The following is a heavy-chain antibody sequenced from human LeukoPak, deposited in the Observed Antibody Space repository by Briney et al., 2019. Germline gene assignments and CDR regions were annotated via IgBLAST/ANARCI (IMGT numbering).Heavy chain of an antibody. J-gene: IGHJ1*01. CDR2: IKQDGSER. V-gene: IGHV3-7*03. CDR3: ARRGDSRGYYFD. CDR1: GFTFSSHW. D-gene: IGHD3-22*01. Sequence: PGGSLRLSCAASGFTFSSHWMTWVCQAPGKGLEWVANIKQDGSERYYVDSLKGRFTISRDNAKNSLYLEMNSLRVEDTAVYYCARRGDSRGYYFDWGQGTLVTVSS.